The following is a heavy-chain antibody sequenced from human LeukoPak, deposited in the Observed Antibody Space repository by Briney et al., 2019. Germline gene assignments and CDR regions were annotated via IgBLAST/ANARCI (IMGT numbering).Heavy chain of an antibody. Sequence: GGSLRLSCAASGFTFSGYWMNWVRQAPGKGLEWVAKIKQDGSEKYYVDSVKGRFTISRDNAKNSLFLQMNSLRVEDTAVYHCARGKSGSFGRAFDLWGRGTMVTVSS. D-gene: IGHD1-26*01. CDR3: ARGKSGSFGRAFDL. CDR2: IKQDGSEK. V-gene: IGHV3-7*01. CDR1: GFTFSGYW. J-gene: IGHJ3*01.